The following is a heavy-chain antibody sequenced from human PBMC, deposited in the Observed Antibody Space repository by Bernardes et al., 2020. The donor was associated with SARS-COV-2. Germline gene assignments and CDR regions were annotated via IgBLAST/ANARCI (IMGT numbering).Heavy chain of an antibody. V-gene: IGHV3-7*03. Sequence: GGSLRLSCPASGFTFSNSWLSWVRQSPSRGLEWVAKINRDGNDKYYRDSVKGRFIIARDNSKSSLYLEMNSLRVEDTGVYYCVKDKGDGSFDYWGRGTLVTVS. J-gene: IGHJ4*02. CDR3: VKDKGDGSFDY. CDR2: INRDGNDK. CDR1: GFTFSNSW. D-gene: IGHD3-16*01.